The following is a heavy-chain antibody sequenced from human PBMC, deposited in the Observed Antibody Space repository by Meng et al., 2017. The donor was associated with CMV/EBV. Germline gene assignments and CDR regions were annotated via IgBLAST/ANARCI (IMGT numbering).Heavy chain of an antibody. CDR3: ARVNSSSFGYCYYGMDV. D-gene: IGHD6-6*01. V-gene: IGHV1-69*05. J-gene: IGHJ6*02. CDR1: GGTFSSYA. Sequence: SVKVSCKASGGTFSSYAISWVRQAPGQGLEWMGGIIPTFGTANYAQKFQGRVTITTDESTSTAYMELSSLRSEDTAVYYCARVNSSSFGYCYYGMDVWGQGTTVTVSS. CDR2: IIPTFGTA.